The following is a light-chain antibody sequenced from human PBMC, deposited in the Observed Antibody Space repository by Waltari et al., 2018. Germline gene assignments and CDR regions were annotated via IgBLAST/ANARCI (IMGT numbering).Light chain of an antibody. CDR3: QQYFASPPT. CDR1: QSVLYSSNNKNY. V-gene: IGKV4-1*01. CDR2: CAS. Sequence: DIVLTQSPVSLAVSLGERATINRTSSQSVLYSSNNKNYLAWYKQKTGQPPKLLIYCASTRDSGFPDRFTGSGSGTNFTLTINSLQPEDAAVYHCQQYFASPPTFGGGTKVDIK. J-gene: IGKJ4*01.